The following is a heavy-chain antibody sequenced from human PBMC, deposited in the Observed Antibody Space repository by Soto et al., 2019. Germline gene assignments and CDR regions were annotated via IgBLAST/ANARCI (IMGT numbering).Heavy chain of an antibody. Sequence: SETLSLTCTVSGGSTSSGDYYWSWIRRPPGKGLEWIGYIYYSGSTYYNPSLKSRVTISADTSKNQFSLKLSSVTAAATAVYYCARARFISRSPMDVWGQGTTVTVSS. V-gene: IGHV4-30-4*01. CDR1: GGSTSSGDYY. J-gene: IGHJ6*02. CDR3: ARARFISRSPMDV. CDR2: IYYSGST. D-gene: IGHD3-10*01.